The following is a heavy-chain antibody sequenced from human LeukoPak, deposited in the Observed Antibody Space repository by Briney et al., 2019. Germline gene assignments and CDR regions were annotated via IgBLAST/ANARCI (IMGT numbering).Heavy chain of an antibody. V-gene: IGHV4-59*08. CDR3: ARQPGGTAAFDV. Sequence: SETLSLTCTVSGGSLNSYYWRWIRQPPGKRLEWSGYISYTGGERNYNPSLKRRLTLSVDTSKHQFSLIVTSVTAADTAIYCCARQPGGTAAFDVWAQGTMVTVSS. J-gene: IGHJ3*01. D-gene: IGHD1-14*01. CDR1: GGSLNSYY. CDR2: ISYTGGER.